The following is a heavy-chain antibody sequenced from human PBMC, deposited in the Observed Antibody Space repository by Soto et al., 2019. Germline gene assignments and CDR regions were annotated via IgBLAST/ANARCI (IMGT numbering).Heavy chain of an antibody. J-gene: IGHJ4*02. CDR3: AHRGYMSGNWDQGYLDY. V-gene: IGHV2-5*02. CDR1: GFSLSTSGVG. D-gene: IGHD7-27*01. CDR2: IYWDDDK. Sequence: QITLKESGPTRVKPTQTLTLTCNFSGFSLSTSGVGVGWLRQPPGKALEWLEVIYWDDDKRYSPSLKNRLTISKDTAKNLLVLTMTSMDPADTATYFCAHRGYMSGNWDQGYLDYWGPGILIAVSS.